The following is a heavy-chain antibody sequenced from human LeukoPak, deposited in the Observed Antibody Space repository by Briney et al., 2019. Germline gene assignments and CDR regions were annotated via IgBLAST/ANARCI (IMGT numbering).Heavy chain of an antibody. Sequence: WGSLRLSCATSGFTFSSYAMSWVRQAPRKGLEWVSGIGASGGSTYYADSVKGRFTISRDNSKNTLYLQMNSLRTEDTAVYYCAKAEGYDIMTGLDYWGQATLVTVSS. CDR3: AKAEGYDIMTGLDY. CDR1: GFTFSSYA. V-gene: IGHV3-23*01. CDR2: IGASGGST. D-gene: IGHD3-9*01. J-gene: IGHJ4*02.